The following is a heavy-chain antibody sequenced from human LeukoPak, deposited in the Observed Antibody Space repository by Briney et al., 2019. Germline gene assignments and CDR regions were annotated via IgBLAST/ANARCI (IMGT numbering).Heavy chain of an antibody. J-gene: IGHJ4*02. CDR1: GFTFSSYA. D-gene: IGHD3-22*01. CDR2: ISGSGGST. CDR3: AKGNVYTMILVVHFDY. V-gene: IGHV3-23*01. Sequence: PGGSLRLSCAASGFTFSSYAMSWVRQAPGKGLEWVSGISGSGGSTNYADSVKGRFTISRDNSKNTLYLQMNSLRAEDTAVYYCAKGNVYTMILVVHFDYWGQETLVTVSS.